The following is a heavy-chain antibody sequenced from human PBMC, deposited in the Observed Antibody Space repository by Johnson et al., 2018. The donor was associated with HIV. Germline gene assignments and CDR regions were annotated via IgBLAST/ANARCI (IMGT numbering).Heavy chain of an antibody. CDR2: ISSIGGST. Sequence: VQLVESGGGLVQPGGSLRLSCAASGFTFSSYAMHWVRQAPGKGLEYVSAISSIGGSTYYANSVKGRFTISRDNPKNTLYLQMSSLRAEDTAVYYCAKDWADQDAFDIWGQGTMVTVSS. D-gene: IGHD3-16*01. CDR1: GFTFSSYA. CDR3: AKDWADQDAFDI. V-gene: IGHV3-64*01. J-gene: IGHJ3*02.